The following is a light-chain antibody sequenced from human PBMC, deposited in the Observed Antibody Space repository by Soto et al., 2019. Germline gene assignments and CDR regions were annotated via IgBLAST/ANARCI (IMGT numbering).Light chain of an antibody. CDR2: GAS. CDR1: QSVSSPY. CDR3: QQYGSSPWT. V-gene: IGKV3-20*01. Sequence: EIVLTQSPGTLSLSPGERATLSCRASQSVSSPYLAWYQQKPGQAPRLLVYGASSRAAGIPDRLTGSGSGTDFNLTISRLEPEDFAVYYCQQYGSSPWTFGQGTKVEIK. J-gene: IGKJ1*01.